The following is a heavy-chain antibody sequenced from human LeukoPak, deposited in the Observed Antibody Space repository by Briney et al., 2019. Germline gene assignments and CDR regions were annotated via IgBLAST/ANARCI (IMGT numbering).Heavy chain of an antibody. CDR1: GGSFSGYY. J-gene: IGHJ6*03. D-gene: IGHD2-2*01. CDR3: ARAAGRYCSSTSCRLPKNYYYMDV. V-gene: IGHV4-34*01. CDR2: INHSGST. Sequence: SETLSLTCAVYGGSFSGYYWSWIRQPPGKGLEWIGEINHSGSTNYNPSLKSRVTISVDTSKNQFSLKLSSVTAADTAVYYCARAAGRYCSSTSCRLPKNYYYMDVWGKGTTVTVSS.